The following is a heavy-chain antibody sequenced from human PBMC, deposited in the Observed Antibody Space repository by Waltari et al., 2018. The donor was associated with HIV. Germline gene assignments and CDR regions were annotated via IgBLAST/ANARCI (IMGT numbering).Heavy chain of an antibody. V-gene: IGHV7-4-1*02. CDR2: VNTKTGNP. Sequence: QVQLVQSGSELKKPGASVKVSCKASGYTFTTYANNWVRQAPGHGLGWMGWVNTKTGNPTYAQGFTGRFVFSLDTSVSTAYLQISSLKAEDTAVYYCARGWSTSSFGPWGQGTLVTVSS. J-gene: IGHJ5*02. CDR1: GYTFTTYA. D-gene: IGHD2-2*01. CDR3: ARGWSTSSFGP.